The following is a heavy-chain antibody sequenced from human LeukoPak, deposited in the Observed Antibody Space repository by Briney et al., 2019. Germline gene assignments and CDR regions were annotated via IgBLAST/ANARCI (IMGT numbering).Heavy chain of an antibody. D-gene: IGHD3-22*01. CDR3: ARANYDGSDY. Sequence: PSETLSLTCSVSGGSINSSNYYWGWIRQPPGKGLEWIGSIFHSGTTYYNPSLRSRVTISVDTSKNQFSLKLRSVTAADTTVYYCARANYDGSDYWGQGTLVTVSS. V-gene: IGHV4-39*01. CDR2: IFHSGTT. J-gene: IGHJ4*02. CDR1: GGSINSSNYY.